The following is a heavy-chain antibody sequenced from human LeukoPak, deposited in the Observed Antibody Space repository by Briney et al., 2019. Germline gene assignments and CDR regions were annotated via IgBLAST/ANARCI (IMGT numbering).Heavy chain of an antibody. CDR2: ISAYNGNT. V-gene: IGHV1-18*01. CDR1: GYTFTSYG. CDR3: ARGSEAYDYVWGSYAS. J-gene: IGHJ4*02. D-gene: IGHD3-16*01. Sequence: GASVRVSFTASGYTFTSYGISWVRQAPGQGLEWMGWISAYNGNTNYAQKLQGRVTMTTDTSTSTAYMELRSLRSDDTAVYYCARGSEAYDYVWGSYASWGQGTLVTVSS.